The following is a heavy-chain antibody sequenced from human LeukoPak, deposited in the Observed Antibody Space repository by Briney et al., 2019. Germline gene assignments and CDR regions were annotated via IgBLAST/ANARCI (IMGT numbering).Heavy chain of an antibody. J-gene: IGHJ4*02. V-gene: IGHV3-30*02. CDR2: IRYDGSNK. CDR3: ATGWYRVTRRLDY. Sequence: GGSLRLSCAASGFTFSSYGMHWVRQAPGKGLEWVAFIRYDGSNKYYADSVKGRFTISRDNSKNTLYLQMNSLRAEDTAVYYCATGWYRVTRRLDYWGQGTLVTVSS. CDR1: GFTFSSYG. D-gene: IGHD6-19*01.